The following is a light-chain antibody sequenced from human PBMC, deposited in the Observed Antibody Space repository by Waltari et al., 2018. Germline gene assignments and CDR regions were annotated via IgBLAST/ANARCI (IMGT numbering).Light chain of an antibody. V-gene: IGLV3-21*02. CDR1: NIGSES. CDR2: DDS. J-gene: IGLJ2*01. CDR3: QVWDSDSDVG. Sequence: SYVLTQPPSVSVAPGQTARITCGGNNIGSESVHWYQQKPGQAPMLVLFDDSDRPSGIPERFAGSNSGNTATLTISRVEAGDEADYYCQVWDSDSDVGFGGGTKLTVL.